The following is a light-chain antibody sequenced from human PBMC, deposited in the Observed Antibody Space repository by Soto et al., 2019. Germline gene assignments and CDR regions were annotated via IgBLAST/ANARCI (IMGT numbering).Light chain of an antibody. CDR2: DAS. CDR1: QDISNY. J-gene: IGKJ4*01. Sequence: SVREKVTITYQASQDISNYLNWYQQKPGKAPKLLIYDASNLETGVPSRFSESGSGRDFTLAISILQPDDLAFQYWQLPAQLLLNFAGGTKVDIK. V-gene: IGKV1-33*01. CDR3: QLPAQLLLN.